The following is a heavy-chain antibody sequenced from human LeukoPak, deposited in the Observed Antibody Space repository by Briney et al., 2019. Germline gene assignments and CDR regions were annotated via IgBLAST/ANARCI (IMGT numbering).Heavy chain of an antibody. V-gene: IGHV3-21*01. CDR1: GFTFSSYT. CDR3: ARGGGYCGGDCYGIDY. CDR2: ISSSSSYI. Sequence: GGSLRLSCAASGFTFSSYTMKWVRQSPGKGRECVSYISSSSSYIYYVDSVQGRFTISRDDAKNSLYLQMNSLRAEDTAVYYCARGGGYCGGDCYGIDYWGQGTLVTVSS. J-gene: IGHJ4*02. D-gene: IGHD2-21*01.